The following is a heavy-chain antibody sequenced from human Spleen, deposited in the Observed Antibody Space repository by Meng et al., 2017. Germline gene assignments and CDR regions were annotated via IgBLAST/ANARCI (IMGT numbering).Heavy chain of an antibody. CDR2: IIPIFGTA. Sequence: SVKVSCKASGGTFSSYAISWVRQAPGQGLEWMGGIIPIFGTANYAQKFQGRVTITTDESTSTAYMELSSLRSEDTAVYYCARHRARYFDWLLYDGSGNYYGMDVWGQGTTVTVSS. D-gene: IGHD3-9*01. V-gene: IGHV1-69*05. J-gene: IGHJ6*02. CDR1: GGTFSSYA. CDR3: ARHRARYFDWLLYDGSGNYYGMDV.